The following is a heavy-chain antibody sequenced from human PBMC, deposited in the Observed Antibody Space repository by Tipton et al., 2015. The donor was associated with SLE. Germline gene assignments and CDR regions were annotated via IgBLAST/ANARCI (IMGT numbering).Heavy chain of an antibody. Sequence: TLSLTCTVSGDSVSSYFWSWIRQPPGKGLEWIGYVYFSGSTKYNPSLESRVTLSVDTSKNQFSLKLSSVTAADTAVFYCARLREGYNYDYGMDVWGQGTTVTVSS. D-gene: IGHD1-26*01. V-gene: IGHV4-59*02. CDR2: VYFSGST. CDR3: ARLREGYNYDYGMDV. CDR1: GDSVSSYF. J-gene: IGHJ6*02.